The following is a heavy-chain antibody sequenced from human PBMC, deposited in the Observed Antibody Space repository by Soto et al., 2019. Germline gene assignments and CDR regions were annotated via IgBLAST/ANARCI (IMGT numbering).Heavy chain of an antibody. V-gene: IGHV4-31*03. CDR2: IYYSGST. CDR3: ARASDYSGYAYPYYYYYMDV. Sequence: PSETLSLTCTVSGGSISSGGYYWSWIRQHPGKGLEWIGYIYYSGSTYYNPSLKSRVTISVDTSKNQFSLKLSSVTAADTAVYYCARASDYSGYAYPYYYYYMDVWGKGTTVTVSS. CDR1: GGSISSGGYY. D-gene: IGHD5-12*01. J-gene: IGHJ6*03.